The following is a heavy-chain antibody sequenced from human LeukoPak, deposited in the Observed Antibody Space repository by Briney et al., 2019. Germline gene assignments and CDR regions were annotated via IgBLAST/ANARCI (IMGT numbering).Heavy chain of an antibody. CDR3: ARSSGWGEFDY. V-gene: IGHV3-11*04. Sequence: PGGSLRLSCAASGFTFSDYYMSWIRQAPGKGLEWISYISSSGNTIYYADSVKGRFTISRDNAKNSLYLQMNSLRAKDTAVYYCARSSGWGEFDYWGQGTLVTVSS. CDR1: GFTFSDYY. J-gene: IGHJ4*02. D-gene: IGHD6-19*01. CDR2: ISSSGNTI.